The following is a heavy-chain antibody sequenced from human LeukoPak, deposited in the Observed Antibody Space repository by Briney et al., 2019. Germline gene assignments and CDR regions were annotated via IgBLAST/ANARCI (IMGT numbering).Heavy chain of an antibody. Sequence: SETLSLTCTVSGYSISSGYYWGWIRQPPGKGLEWIGSIYHSGSTYYNPSLKSRVTISVDTSKNQFSLKLSSVTAADTAVYYCARDRRFGEHRYYYYGMDVWGQGTTVTVSS. D-gene: IGHD3-10*01. CDR1: GYSISSGYY. CDR3: ARDRRFGEHRYYYYGMDV. CDR2: IYHSGST. J-gene: IGHJ6*02. V-gene: IGHV4-38-2*02.